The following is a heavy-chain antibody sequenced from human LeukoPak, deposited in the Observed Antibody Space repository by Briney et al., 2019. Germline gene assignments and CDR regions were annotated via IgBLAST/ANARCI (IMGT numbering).Heavy chain of an antibody. CDR3: LIIPNRAPFPNWFDP. D-gene: IGHD2/OR15-2a*01. V-gene: IGHV3-21*01. Sequence: GGSLRLSCVTPGFTFSTYTMNWVRQAPGKGLEWVSSIGTSSTSIYYADSVRGRHTISIDNARSSLYLQMNSLRAEDTAVYYFLIIPNRAPFPNWFDPWGQGPVVSVSS. CDR2: IGTSSTSI. J-gene: IGHJ5*02. CDR1: GFTFSTYT.